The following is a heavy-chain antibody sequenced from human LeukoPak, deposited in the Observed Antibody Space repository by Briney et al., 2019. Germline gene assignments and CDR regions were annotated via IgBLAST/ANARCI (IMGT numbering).Heavy chain of an antibody. CDR2: ISGRGGST. J-gene: IGHJ5*02. CDR1: GFTFSSYG. Sequence: GGSLRLSCAASGFTFSSYGLNWVRRAPGKGLEWVSVISGRGGSTYYADSVKGRFTISRDNSTNTLYLQMNSLRAEDTAVYYCAKSGYSSSWSNAAVYNWFDPWGQGTLVTVSS. V-gene: IGHV3-23*01. D-gene: IGHD6-13*01. CDR3: AKSGYSSSWSNAAVYNWFDP.